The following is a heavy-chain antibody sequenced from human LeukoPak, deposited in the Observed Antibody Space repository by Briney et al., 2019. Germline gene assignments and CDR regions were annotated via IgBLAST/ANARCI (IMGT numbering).Heavy chain of an antibody. CDR3: ARIGSTLTFDY. D-gene: IGHD2-2*01. CDR1: GGSFGGYY. V-gene: IGHV4-34*01. Sequence: SETLSLTCAVYGGSFGGYYWSWIRQPPGKGLEWIGEINHSGSTNYNPSLKSRVTISVDTSKNQFSLKLSSVTAADTAVYYCARIGSTLTFDYWGQGTLVTVSS. CDR2: INHSGST. J-gene: IGHJ4*02.